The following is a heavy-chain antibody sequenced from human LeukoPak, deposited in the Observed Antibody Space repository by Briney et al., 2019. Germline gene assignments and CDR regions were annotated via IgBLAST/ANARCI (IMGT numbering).Heavy chain of an antibody. CDR1: GFTFSSYS. CDR2: ISSSSSYI. J-gene: IGHJ4*02. CDR3: ARDQPFYYDSSGFDY. Sequence: GGSLRLSCAASGFTFSSYSMNWVRQAPGKGLEWVSSISSSSSYIYYADSVKGRFTISRDNAKNSLYLQVNSLRAEDTAVYYCARDQPFYYDSSGFDYWGQGTLVTVSS. D-gene: IGHD3-22*01. V-gene: IGHV3-21*01.